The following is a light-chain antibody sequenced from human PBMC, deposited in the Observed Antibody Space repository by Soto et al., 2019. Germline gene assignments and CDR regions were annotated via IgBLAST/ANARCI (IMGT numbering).Light chain of an antibody. J-gene: IGKJ4*01. CDR1: QAISNF. Sequence: DIRMTQSPSSLSASVGDTVTITCRASQAISNFLAWFQQKPGKAPKSLIYGASSLQSGVPSKFSGSGSDTDFTLTISSLQPEDSATYFCQQYHSYPVTFGGGTKVEI. CDR2: GAS. V-gene: IGKV1-16*02. CDR3: QQYHSYPVT.